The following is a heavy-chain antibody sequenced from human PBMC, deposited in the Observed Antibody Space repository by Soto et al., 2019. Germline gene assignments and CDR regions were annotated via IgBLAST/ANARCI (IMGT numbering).Heavy chain of an antibody. J-gene: IGHJ4*02. CDR3: AKATYYYDSSGSRTLIYYFDY. V-gene: IGHV3-23*01. CDR1: GFTFSSYA. D-gene: IGHD3-22*01. Sequence: PGGSLRLSCAASGFTFSSYAMSWVRQAPGKGLEWVSAISGSGGSTYYADSVKGRFTISRDNSKNTLYLQMNSLRAEDTAVYYCAKATYYYDSSGSRTLIYYFDYWGQGTLVTVSS. CDR2: ISGSGGST.